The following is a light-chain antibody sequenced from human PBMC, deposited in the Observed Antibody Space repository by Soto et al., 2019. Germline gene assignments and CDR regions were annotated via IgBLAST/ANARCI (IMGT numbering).Light chain of an antibody. V-gene: IGKV3-15*01. CDR1: QSVSSK. Sequence: EIVTTQSPATLSVSPGERATLSCRASQSVSSKLAWYQQKPGQAPRFLMYDASTRATDIPARFSGSGSGTEFTLTISSLQSEDFAVYYCQQYDNWPWTFGQGTKVEFK. CDR3: QQYDNWPWT. J-gene: IGKJ1*01. CDR2: DAS.